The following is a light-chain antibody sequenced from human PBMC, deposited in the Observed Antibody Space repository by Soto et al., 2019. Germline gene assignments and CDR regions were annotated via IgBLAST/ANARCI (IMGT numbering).Light chain of an antibody. CDR2: GTS. CDR1: QTISSNY. J-gene: IGKJ1*01. V-gene: IGKV3-20*01. Sequence: EIVLTQSPGTLSVSPGERATLSCRASQTISSNYLAWYQQKPGQAPSLLIYGTSSRATGIPDRFSGSGSGKGLTLTNSKLEAEESSIYYFQQYWSWTFGQGTKVEIK. CDR3: QQYWSWT.